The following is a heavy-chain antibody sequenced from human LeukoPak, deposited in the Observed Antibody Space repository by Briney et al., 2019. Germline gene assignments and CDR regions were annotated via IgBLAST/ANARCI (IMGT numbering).Heavy chain of an antibody. V-gene: IGHV4-59*12. CDR3: ARESGTYFDAFDM. CDR2: IYYSGST. J-gene: IGHJ3*02. Sequence: SETLSLTCTVSGGSISSYYWSWIRQPPGKGLEWIGYIYYSGSTYYNPSLKSRVTMSVDTSKNQFSLKMNSVTAADTAVYYCARESGTYFDAFDMWGQGTMVTVSS. CDR1: GGSISSYY. D-gene: IGHD1-26*01.